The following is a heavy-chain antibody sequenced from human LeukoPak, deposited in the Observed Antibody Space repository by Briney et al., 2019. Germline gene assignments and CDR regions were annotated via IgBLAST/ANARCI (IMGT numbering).Heavy chain of an antibody. CDR1: GGSISSYF. Sequence: SETLSLTCTVSGGSISSYFWSWIRQPPGKGLEWIGYILYSGSTNYNPSLKSRVTISVDTSKNQFSLKLSSVTAADTAMYYCARGADSSGYYSIFYFDYWGQGTLVTVSS. CDR3: ARGADSSGYYSIFYFDY. D-gene: IGHD3-22*01. J-gene: IGHJ4*02. V-gene: IGHV4-59*01. CDR2: ILYSGST.